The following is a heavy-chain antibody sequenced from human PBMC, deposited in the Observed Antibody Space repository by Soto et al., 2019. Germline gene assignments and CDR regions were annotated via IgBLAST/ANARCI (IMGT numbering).Heavy chain of an antibody. CDR2: IYHSGST. D-gene: IGHD1-26*01. CDR1: GGSVSSGSYY. CDR3: ARVSGSYYYGMDV. Sequence: SETLSLTCTVSGGSVSSGSYYWSWIRQPPGKGLEWIGYIYHSGSTNYNPSLKSRVTISVDKSKNQFSLKLSSVIAADTAVYYCARVSGSYYYGMDVWGQGTTVTVSS. V-gene: IGHV4-61*01. J-gene: IGHJ6*02.